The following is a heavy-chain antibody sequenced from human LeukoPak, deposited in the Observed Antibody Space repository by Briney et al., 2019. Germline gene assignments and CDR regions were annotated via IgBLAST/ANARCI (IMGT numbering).Heavy chain of an antibody. Sequence: SETLSLTCTVSGGSISSGSYYWSWIRQPPGKGLEWIGEINHSGSTNYNPSLKSRVTISVDTSKNQFSLKLSSVTAADTAVYYCARGLHDYGDPVVQARFDPWGQGTLVTVSS. D-gene: IGHD4-17*01. CDR3: ARGLHDYGDPVVQARFDP. J-gene: IGHJ5*02. CDR1: GGSISSGSYY. V-gene: IGHV4-39*07. CDR2: INHSGST.